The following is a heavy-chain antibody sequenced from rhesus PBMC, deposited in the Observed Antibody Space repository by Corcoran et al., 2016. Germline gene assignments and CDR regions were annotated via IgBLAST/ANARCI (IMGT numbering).Heavy chain of an antibody. CDR1: GVSIRSSNW. J-gene: IGHJ5-1*01. CDR2: IHDRTVNT. D-gene: IGHD6-43*01. V-gene: IGHV4-93*02. CDR3: ARHLGSSYGGRFDV. Sequence: QVQLQESGPAVVKPSETLSLTYAVSGVSIRSSNWWDWIRQSPGKGLEWIGGIHDRTVNTGYSPSLKGRVTLSIDTSQNQFSLKLSSVTAADTAVYCCARHLGSSYGGRFDVWGAGVLVTVSS.